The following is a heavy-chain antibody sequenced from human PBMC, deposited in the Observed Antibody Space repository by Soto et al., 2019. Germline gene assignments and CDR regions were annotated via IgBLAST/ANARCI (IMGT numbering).Heavy chain of an antibody. CDR1: GFTFSSYA. J-gene: IGHJ4*02. V-gene: IGHV3-30-3*01. CDR3: ARGAPLYDSSGYHFDY. CDR2: ISYDGSNK. D-gene: IGHD3-22*01. Sequence: RLSCAASGFTFSSYAMHWVRQAPGKGLEWVAVISYDGSNKYYADSVKGRFTISRDNSKNTLYLQMNSLRAEDTAVYYCARGAPLYDSSGYHFDYWGQGTLVTVSS.